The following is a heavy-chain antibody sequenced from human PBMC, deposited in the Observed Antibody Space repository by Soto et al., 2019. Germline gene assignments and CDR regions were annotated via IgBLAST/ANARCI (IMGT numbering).Heavy chain of an antibody. D-gene: IGHD1-1*01. V-gene: IGHV3-73*02. CDR2: IRSKANSYAT. J-gene: IGHJ4*02. CDR1: GFTFSGSA. Sequence: EVQLVESGGGLVQPGGPLKLSCAASGFTFSGSAMHWVRQASGKGLEWVGRIRSKANSYATAYAASVKGRFTISRDDSKNTAYLQMNSLKTEDTAVYYCTSSTGIVYWGQGTLVTVSS. CDR3: TSSTGIVY.